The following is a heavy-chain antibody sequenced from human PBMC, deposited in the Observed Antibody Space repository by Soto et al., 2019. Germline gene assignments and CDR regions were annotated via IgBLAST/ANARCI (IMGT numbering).Heavy chain of an antibody. D-gene: IGHD2-2*01. CDR3: ASLSAPVDY. CDR2: IDSDGIMT. J-gene: IGHJ4*01. CDR1: GFTFSSYW. Sequence: GWSMKLSCAASGFTFSSYWMHWVRQVPGKGMEWVSKIDSDGIMTDYADSVKGRFTISRDNAKNSLYLQMNSLRAEDTAVYHCASLSAPVDYWGQGTLVTVSS. V-gene: IGHV3-74*01.